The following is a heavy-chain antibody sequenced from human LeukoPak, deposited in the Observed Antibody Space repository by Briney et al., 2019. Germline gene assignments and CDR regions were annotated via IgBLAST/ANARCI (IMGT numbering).Heavy chain of an antibody. J-gene: IGHJ6*03. CDR2: IYYSGST. D-gene: IGHD6-13*01. CDR3: ARSVAAAGTVYYYYYMDV. V-gene: IGHV4-59*01. CDR1: GGSISSYY. Sequence: SETLSLTCTVSGGSISSYYWSWIRQPPGKGLEWIGYIYYSGSTNYNPSLKSRVTISVDTSKNQFPLKLSSVTAADTAVYYCARSVAAAGTVYYYYYMDVWGKGTTVTVSS.